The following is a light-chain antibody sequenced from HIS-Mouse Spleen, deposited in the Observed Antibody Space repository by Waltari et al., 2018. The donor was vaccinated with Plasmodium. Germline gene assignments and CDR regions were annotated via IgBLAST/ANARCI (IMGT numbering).Light chain of an antibody. Sequence: SYELTQPPLVSVSPGQTARITCSGDALPKKYAYWYQQKSGQAPVRVIYEDSKRPSGIPGRIAGSSSGTMATLTISGAQVEDEADYYCYSTDSSGNHRVFGGGTKLTVL. CDR1: ALPKKY. CDR2: EDS. J-gene: IGLJ3*02. V-gene: IGLV3-10*01. CDR3: YSTDSSGNHRV.